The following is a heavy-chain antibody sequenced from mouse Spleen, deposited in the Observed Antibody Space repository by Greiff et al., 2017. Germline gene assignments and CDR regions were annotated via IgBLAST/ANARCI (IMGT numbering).Heavy chain of an antibody. Sequence: VQGVESGAELVKPGASVKMSCKASGYTFTTYPIEWMKQNHGKSLEWIGNFHPYNDDTKYNEKFKGKATLTVEKSSSTVYLELSRLTSDDSAVYYCARGYYYDGSYESYYAMDYWGQGTSVTVSS. CDR1: GYTFTTYP. CDR3: ARGYYYDGSYESYYAMDY. D-gene: IGHD1-1*01. J-gene: IGHJ4*01. V-gene: IGHV1-47*01. CDR2: FHPYNDDT.